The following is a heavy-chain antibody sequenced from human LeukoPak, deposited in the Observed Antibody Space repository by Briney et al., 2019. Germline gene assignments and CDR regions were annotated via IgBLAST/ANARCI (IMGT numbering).Heavy chain of an antibody. CDR2: MSSSGDST. J-gene: IGHJ4*02. D-gene: IGHD3-16*02. Sequence: GGSLRLSCAASGFSFINYAMSWARQAPGKGLEWVPGMSSSGDSTDYADSVKGRFTISRDNSKNTLYLQMDSLRVEDTAVFYCAKVSFDGGVIPYFDSWGQGTVVTVSS. CDR1: GFSFINYA. CDR3: AKVSFDGGVIPYFDS. V-gene: IGHV3-23*01.